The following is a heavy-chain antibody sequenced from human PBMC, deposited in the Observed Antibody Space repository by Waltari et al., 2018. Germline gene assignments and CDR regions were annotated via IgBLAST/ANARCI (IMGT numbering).Heavy chain of an antibody. J-gene: IGHJ5*02. D-gene: IGHD3-3*01. V-gene: IGHV4-38-2*01. Sequence: QVQLQESGPGLVKPSETLSLTCAVSGYSISSGYYWGWIRQPPGKGLEWIGSIYHSGGTYYNPSLNSRVTISVDTSKNQFSLKLSSVTAADTAVYYCARVGFWSGYYQLGWFDPWGQGTLVTVSS. CDR2: IYHSGGT. CDR1: GYSISSGYY. CDR3: ARVGFWSGYYQLGWFDP.